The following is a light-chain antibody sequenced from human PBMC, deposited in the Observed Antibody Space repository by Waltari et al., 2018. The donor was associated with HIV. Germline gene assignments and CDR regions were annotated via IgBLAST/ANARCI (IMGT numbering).Light chain of an antibody. CDR2: DAS. J-gene: IGKJ5*01. CDR1: QNIGNY. CDR3: QQRSNWPPVT. V-gene: IGKV3-11*01. Sequence: EVVLTQSPSTLSLSPGERATLSCRASQNIGNYLAWYQQKPGQAPRLLIYDASTRASGIPARFSGSGSGTDFTLTISSLEPEDVAVYYCQQRSNWPPVTFGQGTRLEI.